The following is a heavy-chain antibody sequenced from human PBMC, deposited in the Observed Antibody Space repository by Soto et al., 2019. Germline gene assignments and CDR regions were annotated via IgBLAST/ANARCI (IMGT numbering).Heavy chain of an antibody. Sequence: PGGSLRLSCAASGFTFSSYAMHWVRQAPGKGLEWVAVISYDGSNKYYADSVKGRFTISRDNSKNTLYLQMNSLRAEDTAFYYCVRGASLNFDYWGQGTLVTVSS. CDR2: ISYDGSNK. CDR1: GFTFSSYA. V-gene: IGHV3-30*04. D-gene: IGHD1-26*01. CDR3: VRGASLNFDY. J-gene: IGHJ4*02.